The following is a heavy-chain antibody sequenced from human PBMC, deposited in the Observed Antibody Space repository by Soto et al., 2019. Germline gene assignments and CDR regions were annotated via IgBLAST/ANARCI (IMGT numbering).Heavy chain of an antibody. V-gene: IGHV1-69*06. D-gene: IGHD1-7*01. CDR3: ARDQGNWNSNWFDP. Sequence: SVKVSCKASGGTFSSYAISWVRQAPGQGLEWMGGIIPIFGTANYAQKFQGRVTITADKSTSTAYMELSSLRSEDTAMYYCARDQGNWNSNWFDPWGQGTLVTVSS. J-gene: IGHJ5*02. CDR2: IIPIFGTA. CDR1: GGTFSSYA.